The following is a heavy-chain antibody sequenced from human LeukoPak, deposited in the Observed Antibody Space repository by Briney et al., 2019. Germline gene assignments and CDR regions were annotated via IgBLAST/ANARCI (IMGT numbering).Heavy chain of an antibody. CDR2: IYTSGST. CDR1: GFSISSSSYY. J-gene: IGHJ3*02. Sequence: SETLSLTCTVSGFSISSSSYYWSWIRQPPGKGLEWIGYIYTSGSTNYNPSLKSRVTISVDTSKNQFSLKLSSVTAADTAVYYCARTSSGWREDAFDIWGQGTMVTVSS. V-gene: IGHV4-61*05. CDR3: ARTSSGWREDAFDI. D-gene: IGHD6-19*01.